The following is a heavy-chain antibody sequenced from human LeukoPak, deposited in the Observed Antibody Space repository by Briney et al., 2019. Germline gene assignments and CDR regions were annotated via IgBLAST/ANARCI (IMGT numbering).Heavy chain of an antibody. CDR1: GYTVSSHW. CDR2: IYPGDSNT. V-gene: IGHV5-51*01. D-gene: IGHD2-2*01. J-gene: IGHJ5*02. CDR3: ARIQPYIVVVPAAKGWFDP. Sequence: GESLKISCKGSGYTVSSHWIGWVRQMPGKGLEWMGIIYPGDSNTRYSPSFQGQVTISADKSISTAYLQWSSLKASDTAMYYCARIQPYIVVVPAAKGWFDPWGQGTLVTVSS.